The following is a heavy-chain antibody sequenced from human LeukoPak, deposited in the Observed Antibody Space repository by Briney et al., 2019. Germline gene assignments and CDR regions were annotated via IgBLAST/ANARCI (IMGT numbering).Heavy chain of an antibody. CDR3: AKAISVGATTDAAD. D-gene: IGHD1-26*01. J-gene: IGHJ4*02. CDR1: GFTFSNYG. V-gene: IGHV3-30*02. Sequence: GGSLRLSCAASGFTFSNYGMRWVRQAPGKGLEWVTFIRYDGSYKYYADSVKGRFTISRDNSKNTLYLQMNSLRAEDTAVYYCAKAISVGATTDAADWGQGTLVTVSS. CDR2: IRYDGSYK.